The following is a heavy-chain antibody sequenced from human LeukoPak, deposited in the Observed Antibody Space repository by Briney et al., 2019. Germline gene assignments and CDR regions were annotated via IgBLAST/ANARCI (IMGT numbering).Heavy chain of an antibody. J-gene: IGHJ4*02. CDR2: IWYDGSNK. D-gene: IGHD6-19*01. Sequence: GGSLRLSCAASGFTFSSYGMHWVRQAPGKGLEWVAVIWYDGSNKYYADSVKGRFTISRDNSKNTLYLQMNSLRAEDTAVYYCAKGGGIAVAGTRFRSEYYFDYWGQGTLVTVSS. CDR3: AKGGGIAVAGTRFRSEYYFDY. V-gene: IGHV3-33*06. CDR1: GFTFSSYG.